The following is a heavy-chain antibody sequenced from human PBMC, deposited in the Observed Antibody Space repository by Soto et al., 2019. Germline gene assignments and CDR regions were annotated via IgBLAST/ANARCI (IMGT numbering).Heavy chain of an antibody. CDR1: GFTFSGYA. CDR2: INNSGGIT. CDR3: AKDLGYCSNGICLNFDH. Sequence: GGSLRLSCAASGFTFSGYAMSWVRQAPGKGLQWVSGINNSGGITSHAESVKGRFTISRDNSKNTLYLQMNSLRAEDTAVYFCAKDLGYCSNGICLNFDHWGQGALVTVSS. J-gene: IGHJ4*02. V-gene: IGHV3-23*01. D-gene: IGHD2-15*01.